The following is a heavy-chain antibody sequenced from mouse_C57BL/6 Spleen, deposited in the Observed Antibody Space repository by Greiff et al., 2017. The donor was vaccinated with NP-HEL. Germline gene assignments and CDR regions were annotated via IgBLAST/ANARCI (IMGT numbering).Heavy chain of an antibody. J-gene: IGHJ4*01. CDR2: IYPGDGDT. Sequence: QVQLQQSGPELVKPGASVKISCKASGYAFSSSWMNWVKQRPGKGLEWIGRIYPGDGDTNYNGKFKGKATLTADKSSSTAYMQLSSLTSEDSAVYVCARTGGHYAMDYWGQGTSVTVSS. CDR3: ARTGGHYAMDY. CDR1: GYAFSSSW. D-gene: IGHD1-1*02. V-gene: IGHV1-82*01.